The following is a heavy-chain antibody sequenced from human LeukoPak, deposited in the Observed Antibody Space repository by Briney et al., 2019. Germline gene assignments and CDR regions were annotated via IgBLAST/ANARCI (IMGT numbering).Heavy chain of an antibody. CDR3: ARRYSSSWYVPGYYYGMDV. V-gene: IGHV1-8*01. D-gene: IGHD6-13*01. J-gene: IGHJ6*02. CDR2: MNPNSGNT. Sequence: ASVKVSCKASGYTFTSYDINWVRQATGQGLEWMGWMNPNSGNTGYAQKFQGRVTMTRNTSISTAYMELSSLRSEDTAVYYCARRYSSSWYVPGYYYGMDVWGQGTTVTASS. CDR1: GYTFTSYD.